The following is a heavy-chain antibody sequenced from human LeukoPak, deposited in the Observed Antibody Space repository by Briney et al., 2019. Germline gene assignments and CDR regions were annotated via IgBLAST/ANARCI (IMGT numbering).Heavy chain of an antibody. CDR3: ARGYYYYYMDV. CDR1: GGSFSGYY. V-gene: IGHV4-34*01. CDR2: INHSGST. J-gene: IGHJ6*03. Sequence: SETLSLTCAVYGGSFSGYYWSWIRQPPRKGLEWIGEINHSGSTNYNPSLKSRVTISVDTSKNQFSLKLSSVTAADTAVYYCARGYYYYYMDVWGKGTTVTVSS.